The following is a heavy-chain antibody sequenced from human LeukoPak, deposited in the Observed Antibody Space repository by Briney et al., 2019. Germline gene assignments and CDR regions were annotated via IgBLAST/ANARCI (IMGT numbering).Heavy chain of an antibody. CDR3: ARDGGGVRGVISPVDY. CDR2: IKQDGSEK. V-gene: IGHV3-7*01. D-gene: IGHD3-10*01. J-gene: IGHJ4*02. CDR1: GFTFSSYW. Sequence: PGGSLRLSFAASGFTFSSYWMSWVRQAPGKGLEWVANIKQDGSEKYYVDSVKGRFTISRDNAKNSLYLQMNSLRAEDTAVYYCARDGGGVRGVISPVDYWGQGTLVTVSS.